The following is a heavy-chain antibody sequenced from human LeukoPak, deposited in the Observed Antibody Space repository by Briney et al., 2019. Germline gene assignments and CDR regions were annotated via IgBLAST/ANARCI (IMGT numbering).Heavy chain of an antibody. D-gene: IGHD6-19*01. CDR1: GFTFSSHW. J-gene: IGHJ4*02. V-gene: IGHV3-7*01. Sequence: GGSLRLSCAASGFTFSSHWMSWVRQAPGKGLEWVANIKQDGSEKYYVDSVKGRFTISRDNAKNSLYLQMNSLRAEDTAVYYCARDSSGWYGHPKNEDYWGQGTLVTVSS. CDR3: ARDSSGWYGHPKNEDY. CDR2: IKQDGSEK.